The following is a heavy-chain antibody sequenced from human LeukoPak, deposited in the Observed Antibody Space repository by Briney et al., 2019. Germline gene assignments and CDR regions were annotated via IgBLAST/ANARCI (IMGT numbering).Heavy chain of an antibody. J-gene: IGHJ4*02. Sequence: GASVKVSCKASGGTFSSYAISWVRQAPGQGLEWMGGIIPIFGTANYAQKFQGRVTITADESTSTAYMELSSLRSEDTAVYYCARSTDSGYESFDYWGQGTLVTVSS. CDR2: IIPIFGTA. CDR3: ARSTDSGYESFDY. D-gene: IGHD5-12*01. CDR1: GGTFSSYA. V-gene: IGHV1-69*13.